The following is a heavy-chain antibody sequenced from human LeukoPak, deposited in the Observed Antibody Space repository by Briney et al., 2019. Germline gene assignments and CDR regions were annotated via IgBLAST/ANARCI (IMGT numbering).Heavy chain of an antibody. CDR2: IFGSGGST. V-gene: IGHV3-23*01. Sequence: GGSLRLSCAASGFTFSSYAMYWVRQAPEKGLEWVSGIFGSGGSTHYADSVEGRFTISRDNSKNTVYLQMNSLRAEDTAVYYCAKTTTGYSSGRFPGWPVDYWGQGTLVTVSS. CDR3: AKTTTGYSSGRFPGWPVDY. D-gene: IGHD6-19*01. J-gene: IGHJ4*02. CDR1: GFTFSSYA.